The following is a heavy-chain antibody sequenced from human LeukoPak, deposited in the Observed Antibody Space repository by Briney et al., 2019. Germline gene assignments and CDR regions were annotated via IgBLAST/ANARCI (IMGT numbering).Heavy chain of an antibody. CDR3: ASRETNYYDSSGYADFDY. J-gene: IGHJ4*02. CDR1: GGSISSGGYY. CDR2: IYYSGST. V-gene: IGHV4-39*01. Sequence: SETLSLTCTVSGGSISSGGYYWSWIRQPPGKGLEWIGSIYYSGSTYYNPSLKSRVTISVDTSKNQFSLKLSSVTAADTAVYYCASRETNYYDSSGYADFDYWGQGTLVTVSS. D-gene: IGHD3-22*01.